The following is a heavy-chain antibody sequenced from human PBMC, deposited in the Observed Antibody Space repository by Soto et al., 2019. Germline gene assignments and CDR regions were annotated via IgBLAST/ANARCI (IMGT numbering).Heavy chain of an antibody. CDR3: AGDPDSHYNDSHASSYP. CDR1: GGTFSTYT. D-gene: IGHD4-4*01. Sequence: QVQLVQSGAEVKKPGSSVKVSCKASGGTFSTYTITWVRQAPGQGLEWMGRIIPIIGIINNAQKFQGRVTIRADKFTGTAYMELTGLRSDETALYYCAGDPDSHYNDSHASSYPWGQGTLVTVSS. J-gene: IGHJ5*02. V-gene: IGHV1-69*08. CDR2: IIPIIGII.